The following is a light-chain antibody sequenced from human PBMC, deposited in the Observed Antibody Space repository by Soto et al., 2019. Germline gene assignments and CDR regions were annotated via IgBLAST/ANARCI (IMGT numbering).Light chain of an antibody. Sequence: QSVLTQPPSASGTPGQRVTISCSGSSSNIGSTTVNWYQQLPGTAPKLLIYSYNQRPSGVPDRFSGSKSGTSASLAISGLQSEDEADYYCAAWVDTLNGPGVFGEGTKLTVL. CDR1: SSNIGSTT. V-gene: IGLV1-44*01. CDR3: AAWVDTLNGPGV. J-gene: IGLJ3*02. CDR2: SYN.